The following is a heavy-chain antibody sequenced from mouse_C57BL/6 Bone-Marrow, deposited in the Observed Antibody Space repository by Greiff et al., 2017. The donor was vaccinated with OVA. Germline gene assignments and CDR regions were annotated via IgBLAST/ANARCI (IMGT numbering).Heavy chain of an antibody. Sequence: QVQLQQSGAELARPGASVKMSCKASGYTFTSYTMHWVKQRPGQGLEWIGYINPSSGYTKYNHKFKDKATLTADKSSSTAYMQLSSLTSEDSAVYYCARSGFLVTTVVATDYWGQGTTLTVSS. D-gene: IGHD1-1*01. CDR3: ARSGFLVTTVVATDY. CDR2: INPSSGYT. V-gene: IGHV1-4*01. J-gene: IGHJ2*01. CDR1: GYTFTSYT.